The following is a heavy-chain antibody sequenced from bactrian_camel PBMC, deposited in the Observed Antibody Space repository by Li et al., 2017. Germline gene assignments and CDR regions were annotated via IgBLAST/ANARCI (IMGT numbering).Heavy chain of an antibody. CDR2: ISDTGART. V-gene: IGHV3S25*01. CDR1: GYTYNRNC. CDR3: AARQPSRVWLGYEDPGEYNI. J-gene: IGHJ4*01. Sequence: QLVESGGGSVQTGGSLRLSCAASGYTYNRNCMAWFRQAPGKEREGVAAISDTGARTYYADSVKGRFTISSEKVENMMYLHLEMNSLKPEDTAMYYCAARQPSRVWLGYEDPGEYNIWGQGTQVTVS. D-gene: IGHD5*01.